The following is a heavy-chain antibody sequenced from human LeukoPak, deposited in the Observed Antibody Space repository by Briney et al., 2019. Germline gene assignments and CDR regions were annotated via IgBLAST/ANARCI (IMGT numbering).Heavy chain of an antibody. CDR1: GFTFSSYA. CDR3: ARGQNGFDY. J-gene: IGHJ4*02. CDR2: LSASTTYI. V-gene: IGHV3-21*01. D-gene: IGHD2-8*01. Sequence: GGSLRLSCAASGFTFSSYAMNWVRQAPGKGLEWVSSLSASTTYIYYADSVKGRFTISRDNAKNSLYLQMNSLRGEDTAVYYCARGQNGFDYWGQGTLVTVSS.